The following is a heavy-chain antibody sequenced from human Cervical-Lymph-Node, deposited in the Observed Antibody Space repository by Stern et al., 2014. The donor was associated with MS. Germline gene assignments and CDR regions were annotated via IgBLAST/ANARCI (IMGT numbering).Heavy chain of an antibody. V-gene: IGHV3-30-3*01. CDR2: ISYDGSSQ. CDR1: GFTFGRHS. J-gene: IGHJ4*02. CDR3: ARPSAARYFDY. Sequence: EQLLESGGGVVQPGRSLRLSCATSGFTFGRHSMHWVRQAPGKGLEWVAIISYDGSSQHYADSVKGRFTISRSNFNNTLYLQMNSLRVEDTAMYYCARPSAARYFDYWGQGSQVTVSS. D-gene: IGHD6-25*01.